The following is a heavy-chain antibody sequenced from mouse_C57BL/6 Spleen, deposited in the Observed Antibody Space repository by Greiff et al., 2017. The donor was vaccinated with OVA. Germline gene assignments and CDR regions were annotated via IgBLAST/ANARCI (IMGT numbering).Heavy chain of an antibody. J-gene: IGHJ4*01. D-gene: IGHD1-1*02. CDR3: ARGGGGYYAMDY. Sequence: LQQPGAELVKPGASVKLSCKASGYTFTSYWMHWVKQRPGQGLEWIGMIHPNSGSTNYNEKFKSKATLTVDKSSSTAYMQLSSLTSEDSAVYYCARGGGGYYAMDYWGQGTSVTVSS. CDR2: IHPNSGST. V-gene: IGHV1-64*01. CDR1: GYTFTSYW.